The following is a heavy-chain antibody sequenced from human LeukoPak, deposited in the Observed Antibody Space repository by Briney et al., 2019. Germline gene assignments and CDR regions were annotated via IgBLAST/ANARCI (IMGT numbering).Heavy chain of an antibody. CDR3: ARVQAPTYDSSGYYSY. CDR1: GFTFSNYA. Sequence: GRSLRLSCAASGFTFSNYAMHWVRQAPGEGLEWVSYISSSGSTIYYADSVKGRFTISRDNAKNSLYLQMNSLRAEDTAVYYCARVQAPTYDSSGYYSYWGQGTLVTVSS. J-gene: IGHJ4*02. CDR2: ISSSGSTI. D-gene: IGHD3-22*01. V-gene: IGHV3-48*03.